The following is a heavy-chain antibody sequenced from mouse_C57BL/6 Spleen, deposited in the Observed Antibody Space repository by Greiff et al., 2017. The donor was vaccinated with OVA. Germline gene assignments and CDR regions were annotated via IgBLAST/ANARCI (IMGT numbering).Heavy chain of an antibody. CDR3: ARGGWACDY. Sequence: EVHLVESGGGLVKPGGSLKLSCAASGFSFSNYVMSWVRQTPEKRLEWVATISDGGSYTYYPDNVKGRFTVSRDNAKNNLYLQMSHLKSEDTAIYYCARGGWACDYWGQGTTLTVSS. CDR1: GFSFSNYV. CDR2: ISDGGSYT. V-gene: IGHV5-4*01. D-gene: IGHD3-3*01. J-gene: IGHJ2*01.